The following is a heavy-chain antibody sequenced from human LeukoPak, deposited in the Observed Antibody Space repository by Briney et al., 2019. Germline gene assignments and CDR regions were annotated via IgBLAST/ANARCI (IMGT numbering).Heavy chain of an antibody. V-gene: IGHV3-53*01. CDR1: GFTVSSNY. CDR3: AREGWLQRKIYYGMDV. D-gene: IGHD5-24*01. J-gene: IGHJ6*02. CDR2: IYSGGST. Sequence: GRSLRLSCAASGFTVSSNYMSWVRQAPGKGLEWVSVIYSGGSTYCADSVKGRFTISRDNSKNTLYLQMNSLRAEDTAVYYCAREGWLQRKIYYGMDVWGQGTTVTVSS.